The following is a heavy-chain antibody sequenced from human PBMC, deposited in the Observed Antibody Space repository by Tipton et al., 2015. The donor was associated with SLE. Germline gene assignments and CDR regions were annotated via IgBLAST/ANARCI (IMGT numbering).Heavy chain of an antibody. V-gene: IGHV4-39*07. D-gene: IGHD3-10*01. CDR2: IYYSGST. J-gene: IGHJ4*02. Sequence: LRLSCTVSGGSISSSSYYWGWIRQPPGKGLEWIGSIYYSGSTYYNPSLKSRVTISVHTSKNQFSLKLSSVTAADTAVYYCASSSYYYGSGSPFDYWGQGTLVTVSS. CDR3: ASSSYYYGSGSPFDY. CDR1: GGSISSSSYY.